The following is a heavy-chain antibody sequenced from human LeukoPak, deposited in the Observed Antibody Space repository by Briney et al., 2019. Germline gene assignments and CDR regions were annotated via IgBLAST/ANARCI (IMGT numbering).Heavy chain of an antibody. CDR1: GFTFSSYG. J-gene: IGHJ3*02. Sequence: PGRSLRLSCAASGFTFSSYGMHWVRQAPGKGLEWVAVIWYDGSNKYYADSVKGRFTISRDNSKNTLYLQMNSLRAEDTAVYYCARGRITMIAGAFDIWGQGRMVTVSS. V-gene: IGHV3-33*01. CDR3: ARGRITMIAGAFDI. CDR2: IWYDGSNK. D-gene: IGHD3-22*01.